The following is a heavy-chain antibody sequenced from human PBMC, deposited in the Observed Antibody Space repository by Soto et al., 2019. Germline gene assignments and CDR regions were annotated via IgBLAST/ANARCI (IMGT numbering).Heavy chain of an antibody. D-gene: IGHD3-10*01. V-gene: IGHV4-34*01. CDR2: INHSGST. Sequence: SETLSLTCAVYGGAFSGYHWSWIRQPPGKGLEWIGEINHSGSTNYNPSLKSRVTISVDTSKNQFSLKLSSVTAADTAVYYFARGPPGYYSGSGSRGYYLDYWGQGTLVTVSS. CDR3: ARGPPGYYSGSGSRGYYLDY. CDR1: GGAFSGYH. J-gene: IGHJ4*02.